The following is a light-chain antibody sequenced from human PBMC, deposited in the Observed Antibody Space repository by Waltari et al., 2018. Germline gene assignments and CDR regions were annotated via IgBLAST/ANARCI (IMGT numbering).Light chain of an antibody. V-gene: IGKV3-15*01. Sequence: EIVMTQFPATLSVSPGERATLSCRASQSVSSNLAWYHQKPGQAPILLIYGASTRATGFPARFSASGSGTEFTLTISSLQSEDFAVYYCQQYDNWPITFGQGTRLEIK. CDR1: QSVSSN. CDR3: QQYDNWPIT. CDR2: GAS. J-gene: IGKJ5*01.